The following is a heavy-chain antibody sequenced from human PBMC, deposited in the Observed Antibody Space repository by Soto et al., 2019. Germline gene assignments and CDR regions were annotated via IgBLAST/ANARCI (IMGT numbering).Heavy chain of an antibody. CDR3: ARDAGSESYLAY. D-gene: IGHD1-26*01. CDR1: GYTFTNYV. J-gene: IGHJ4*02. CDR2: ISPFNGQT. V-gene: IGHV1-18*01. Sequence: HVQLVQSGGEVKKPGASVKVSCKPSGYTFTNYVISWVRQAPGQGLEYMGWISPFNGQTKYAQKFQGRVTLTTETSTGTAYMELRSHINDATAVYYCARDAGSESYLAYWGQGTLVSVSS.